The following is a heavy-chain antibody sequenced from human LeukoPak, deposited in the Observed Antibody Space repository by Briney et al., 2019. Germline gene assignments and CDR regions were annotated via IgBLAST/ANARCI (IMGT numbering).Heavy chain of an antibody. J-gene: IGHJ4*02. CDR2: IKSTPDGGTI. CDR1: GFTFRNTW. V-gene: IGHV3-15*01. D-gene: IGHD1-26*01. CDR3: TTYSGSPHYYFGY. Sequence: GGSLRLSRAASGFTFRNTWMSWVRQAPGKGLEWVGRIKSTPDGGTIEYAAPVKGRFTVSRDDPKDTLYLQMNSLKTEDTAVYYCTTYSGSPHYYFGYWGQGTLVTVSS.